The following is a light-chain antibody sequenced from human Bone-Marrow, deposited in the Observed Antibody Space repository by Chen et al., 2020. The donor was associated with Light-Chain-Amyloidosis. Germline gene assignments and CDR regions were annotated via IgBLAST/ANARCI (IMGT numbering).Light chain of an antibody. CDR3: SSYTITNTLV. CDR2: EVT. CDR1: SRDVGGDNH. Sequence: QSALTQPASVSGSPGQSITISCTGTSRDVGGDNHVSWYQQHPDKAPKLIIYEVTNRPSWVPDRFSGSKSDNTASLTISGLQTDDEADYFCSSYTITNTLVFGSGTRVTVL. V-gene: IGLV2-14*01. J-gene: IGLJ1*01.